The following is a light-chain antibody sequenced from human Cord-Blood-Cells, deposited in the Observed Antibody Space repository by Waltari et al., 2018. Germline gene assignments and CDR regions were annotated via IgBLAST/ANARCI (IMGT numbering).Light chain of an antibody. CDR2: DVS. Sequence: QSALTQPRSVSGSPGQSVTISSTGTTSDVGGYNYVSWYQQHPGKAPKLMIYDVSKRPAGVPDRFSGSKSGNTASLTSSGLQAEDEADYYCCSYAGSYTWVFGGGTKLTVL. J-gene: IGLJ3*02. CDR1: TSDVGGYNY. V-gene: IGLV2-11*01. CDR3: CSYAGSYTWV.